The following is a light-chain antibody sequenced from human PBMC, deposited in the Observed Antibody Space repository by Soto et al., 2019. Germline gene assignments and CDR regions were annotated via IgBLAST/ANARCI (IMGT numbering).Light chain of an antibody. J-gene: IGKJ1*01. CDR3: QQYNDWPQT. Sequence: EIVMTQSPATLSVSPGARATLTCRASQTVGTNLAWYQQKPGQAPRLLISGASARATGLPARFSGSGSETEFTLTISSLQSEDFAVYYCQQYNDWPQTFGQGTKVDIK. CDR1: QTVGTN. CDR2: GAS. V-gene: IGKV3-15*01.